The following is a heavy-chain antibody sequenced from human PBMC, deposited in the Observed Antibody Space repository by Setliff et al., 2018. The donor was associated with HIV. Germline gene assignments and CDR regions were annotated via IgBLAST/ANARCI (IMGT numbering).Heavy chain of an antibody. D-gene: IGHD2-2*01. J-gene: IGHJ4*02. V-gene: IGHV4-4*07. CDR3: ARDPAIYFDF. CDR2: MYTTVDA. CDR1: GASVGNYF. Sequence: SETLSLTCTVTGASVGNYFWSWIRQSAGKGLEWIGRMYTTVDAAYNPSLKSRVIMSVDTSKNQISLNLTSVTAADTAMYYCARDPAIYFDFWGQGVLVTVSS.